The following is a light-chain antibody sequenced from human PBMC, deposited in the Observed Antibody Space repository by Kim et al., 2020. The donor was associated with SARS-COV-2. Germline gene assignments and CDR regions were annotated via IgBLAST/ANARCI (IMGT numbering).Light chain of an antibody. CDR1: SLRSYY. CDR3: NSRDSNDNVV. V-gene: IGLV3-19*01. Sequence: SSELTQDPAVSVALGQTVRITCQGDSLRSYYATWYQQKPGQAPIVVIYGKNNRPSGIPDRFSGSSSRNTASLTITGTQAGDEADYYCNSRDSNDNVVFGGGTKLTVL. J-gene: IGLJ2*01. CDR2: GKN.